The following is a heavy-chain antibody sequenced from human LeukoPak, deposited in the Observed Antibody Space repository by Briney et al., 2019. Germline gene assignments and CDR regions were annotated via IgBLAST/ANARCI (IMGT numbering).Heavy chain of an antibody. V-gene: IGHV1-69*05. CDR1: GGTFSSYA. Sequence: ASVKVSCKASGGTFSSYAISWVRQAPGQGLEWMGGIIPIFGTANYAQKFQGRVTITTDESTSTAYMELSSLRSEDTAVYYCARSHDSGSYLDYWGQGTLVTVSS. CDR3: ARSHDSGSYLDY. J-gene: IGHJ4*02. D-gene: IGHD1-26*01. CDR2: IIPIFGTA.